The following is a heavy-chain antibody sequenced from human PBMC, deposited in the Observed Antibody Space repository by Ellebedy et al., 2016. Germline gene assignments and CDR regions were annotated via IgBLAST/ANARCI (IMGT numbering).Heavy chain of an antibody. V-gene: IGHV3-7*03. J-gene: IGHJ4*02. CDR3: ARTYGNTRPEY. D-gene: IGHD1/OR15-1a*01. CDR2: IKPDGSAK. Sequence: GGSLRLSCAASGFSFSSYWMNRVRQAPGKGLEWVANIKPDGSAKYYVDSVKGRFTISRDNAKNSVYLQMNSLRVDDTAVYYCARTYGNTRPEYWGQGTQVTVSS. CDR1: GFSFSSYW.